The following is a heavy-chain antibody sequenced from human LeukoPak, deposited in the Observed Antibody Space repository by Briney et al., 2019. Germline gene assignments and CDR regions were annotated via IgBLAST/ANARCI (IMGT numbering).Heavy chain of an antibody. CDR1: GFTFSSYG. CDR2: ISYDGSNK. Sequence: GGSLRLSCAASGFTFSSYGMHWVRQAPGKGLEWVAVISYDGSNKYYADSVKGRFTISRDNSKNTLYLQMNSLRAEDTAVYYCAKDLRGNYYDSSGFFDYWGQGTLVTVSS. D-gene: IGHD3-22*01. V-gene: IGHV3-30*18. CDR3: AKDLRGNYYDSSGFFDY. J-gene: IGHJ4*02.